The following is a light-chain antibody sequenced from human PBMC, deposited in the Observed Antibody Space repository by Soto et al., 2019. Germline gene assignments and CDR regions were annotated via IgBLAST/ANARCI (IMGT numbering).Light chain of an antibody. CDR2: DVT. CDR3: CSYAGIYTYV. Sequence: QSVLTQPRSVSGSPGQSVTISCTGTSLDVGGFDYVSWYQQHPGKAPTLIIYDVTQRPSGVPDRFSGFKSGNTASLTISGLDPGDEADYYCCSYAGIYTYVFGTGTKVTVL. J-gene: IGLJ1*01. V-gene: IGLV2-11*01. CDR1: SLDVGGFDY.